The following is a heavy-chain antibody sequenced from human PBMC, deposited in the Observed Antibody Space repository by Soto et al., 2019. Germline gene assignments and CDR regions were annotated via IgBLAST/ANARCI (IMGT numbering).Heavy chain of an antibody. CDR1: GYTFTSYY. J-gene: IGHJ1*01. Sequence: GASVKVSCKASGYTFTSYYMHWVRQAPGQGLEWMGIINPSGGSTSYAQKFQGRVTITADESTSTAYMELSSLRSEDTAVYYCARARDGGKRYFQHWGQGTLVTVSS. D-gene: IGHD2-15*01. CDR2: INPSGGST. V-gene: IGHV1-46*01. CDR3: ARARDGGKRYFQH.